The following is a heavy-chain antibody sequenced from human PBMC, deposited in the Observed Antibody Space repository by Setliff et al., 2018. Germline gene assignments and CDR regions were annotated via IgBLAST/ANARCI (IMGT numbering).Heavy chain of an antibody. CDR3: AKGSIPFWYFDL. J-gene: IGHJ2*01. Sequence: GGSLRLSCAASGFTFSSYGMHWVRQAPGKGLEWVAVIWYDGSNKYYADSVKGRFTISRDNSKNTLYLQMNSLRAEDTAVYYCAKGSIPFWYFDLWGRGTLVTVSS. CDR1: GFTFSSYG. CDR2: IWYDGSNK. V-gene: IGHV3-33*06.